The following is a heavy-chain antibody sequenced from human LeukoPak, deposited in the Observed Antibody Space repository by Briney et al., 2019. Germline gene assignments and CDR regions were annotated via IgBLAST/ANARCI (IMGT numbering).Heavy chain of an antibody. CDR3: ARGDGGYYDAFDI. Sequence: SVKVSCKASGGTSSSYAISWVRQAPGQGLEWMGGIIPIFGTANYAQKFQGRVTITTDESTSTAYMELSSLRSEDTAVYYCARGDGGYYDAFDIWGQGTMVTVSS. CDR2: IIPIFGTA. V-gene: IGHV1-69*05. D-gene: IGHD3-22*01. CDR1: GGTSSSYA. J-gene: IGHJ3*02.